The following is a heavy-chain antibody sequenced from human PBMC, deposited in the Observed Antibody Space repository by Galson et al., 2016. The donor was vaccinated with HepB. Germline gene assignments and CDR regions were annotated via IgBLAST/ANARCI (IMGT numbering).Heavy chain of an antibody. J-gene: IGHJ2*01. Sequence: SLRLSCAASGFIFSDNYMTWIRQAPGKGLEWISYSGSSGSPIYYADSVKGRFTISRDYAKSSLYLQMNSLRAEDTAVYYCTREGVGGFDLWGRGTLVTVSS. CDR1: GFIFSDNY. V-gene: IGHV3-11*04. CDR2: SGSSGSPI. CDR3: TREGVGGFDL. D-gene: IGHD1-26*01.